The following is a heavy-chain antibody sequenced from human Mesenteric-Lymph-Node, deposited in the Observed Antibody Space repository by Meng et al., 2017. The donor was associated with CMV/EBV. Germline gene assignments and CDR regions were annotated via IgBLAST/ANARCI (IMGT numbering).Heavy chain of an antibody. CDR3: AREKAQIFGVVIVYYYGMDV. CDR1: GFSFRDHG. Sequence: GESLKISCGASGFSFRDHGMHWVRQAAGKGLEWVSFIRNDGWDKYYGESVKGRFTISRDNSKNTLYLEMSSLRAEDTAVYYCAREKAQIFGVVIVYYYGMDVWGQGTTVTVSS. J-gene: IGHJ6*02. CDR2: IRNDGWDK. D-gene: IGHD3-3*01. V-gene: IGHV3-30*02.